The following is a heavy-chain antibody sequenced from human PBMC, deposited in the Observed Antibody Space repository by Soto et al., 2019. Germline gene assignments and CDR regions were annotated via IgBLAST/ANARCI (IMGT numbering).Heavy chain of an antibody. D-gene: IGHD4-17*01. Sequence: EVQLVESGGGLVKPGGSLRLSCAASGFIFSSYSMNWVRQAPGKGLEWVSSISSSSSYIYYADSVKARFTISRDNAKNSLSLQMSILRAEDTAVYYCARDLGGDYGIYYFYGMDVWGQGATVTVSS. CDR3: ARDLGGDYGIYYFYGMDV. CDR2: ISSSSSYI. J-gene: IGHJ6*02. CDR1: GFIFSSYS. V-gene: IGHV3-21*01.